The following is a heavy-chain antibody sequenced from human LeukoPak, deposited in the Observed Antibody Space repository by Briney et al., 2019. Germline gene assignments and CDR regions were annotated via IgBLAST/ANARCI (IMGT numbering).Heavy chain of an antibody. CDR2: INLDGSNT. CDR1: GFTFSSHW. Sequence: GGSLRLSCAASGFTFSSHWMHWVRQVPGRGPVWVSSINLDGSNTIYADSVKGRFTISRDNAKNTLHLQMSSLRAEDTALYYCARDRTDDVGRNYHPMFDLWGQGTMVTVSS. J-gene: IGHJ3*01. CDR3: ARDRTDDVGRNYHPMFDL. V-gene: IGHV3-74*01. D-gene: IGHD3-10*01.